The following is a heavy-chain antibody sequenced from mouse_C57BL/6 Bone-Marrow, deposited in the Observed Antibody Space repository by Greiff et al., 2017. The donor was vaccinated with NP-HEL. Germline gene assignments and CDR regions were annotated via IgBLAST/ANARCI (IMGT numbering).Heavy chain of an antibody. J-gene: IGHJ1*03. CDR2: IYPGSGST. Sequence: VQLQQPGAELVKPGASVRMSCKASGYTFTSYWITWVKQRPGQGLEWIGDIYPGSGSTNYNEKFKSKATLTVDTSSSTAYLQLSSLTSEDSAVYYGARTGGCSSPYWYFDVWGTGTTVTVSS. D-gene: IGHD1-1*01. V-gene: IGHV1-55*01. CDR1: GYTFTSYW. CDR3: ARTGGCSSPYWYFDV.